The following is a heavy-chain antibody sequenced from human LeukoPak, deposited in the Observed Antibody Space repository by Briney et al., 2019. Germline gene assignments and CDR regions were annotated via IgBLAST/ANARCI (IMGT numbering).Heavy chain of an antibody. V-gene: IGHV3-66*01. J-gene: IGHJ4*02. CDR3: ARGGNVPFDY. D-gene: IGHD4-23*01. CDR2: IYGGVST. CDR1: GVTVSSYY. Sequence: GGSLRLSCAASGVTVSSYYMSWVRQAPGKGLEWVSVIYGGVSTLYADSVKGRFTISRDNPKNTLYLQMNSLRAEDTAVYFRARGGNVPFDYWGQGTLVTVSS.